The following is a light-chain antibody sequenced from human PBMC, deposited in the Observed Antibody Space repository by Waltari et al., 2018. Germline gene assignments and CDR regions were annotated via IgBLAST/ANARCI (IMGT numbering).Light chain of an antibody. J-gene: IGLJ1*01. CDR1: TFPKQF. Sequence: SYELTQPPSVSVSPGQTARISCSGDTFPKQFAYWYQQKPGQAPVLVIVRDNERPAGIPERFSGASSGTTVMLTINGVQAEDEADYYCQSPDSSGTYVFGTGTKVTVL. V-gene: IGLV3-25*03. CDR2: RDN. CDR3: QSPDSSGTYV.